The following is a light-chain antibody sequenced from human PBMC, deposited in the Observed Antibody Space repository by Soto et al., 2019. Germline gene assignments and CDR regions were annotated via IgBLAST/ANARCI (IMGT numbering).Light chain of an antibody. CDR1: QNIDSY. Sequence: DIQMIQSPSSLSASVGDRVTITCRASQNIDSYLNWYQQRPGKAPKLLIHDASSLQSGVPSRFSGSGSGTDFALTIKSLQPEDFATIYCQQTYSTPWTFGQGTKVDLK. CDR2: DAS. CDR3: QQTYSTPWT. J-gene: IGKJ1*01. V-gene: IGKV1-39*01.